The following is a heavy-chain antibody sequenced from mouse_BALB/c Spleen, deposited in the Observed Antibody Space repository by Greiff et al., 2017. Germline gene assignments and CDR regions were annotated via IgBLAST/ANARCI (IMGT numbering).Heavy chain of an antibody. V-gene: IGHV1S81*02. CDR1: GYTFTSYW. J-gene: IGHJ3*01. D-gene: IGHD2-12*01. CDR3: ARTYDPAWCAY. CDR2: INPSNGRT. Sequence: QVQLQQPGAELVKPGASVKLSCKASGYTFTSYWMHWVKQRPGQGLEWIGEINPSNGRTNYNEKFKSKATLTVDKSSSTAYMQLSSLTSEDSAVYYCARTYDPAWCAYWGQGTLVTVSA.